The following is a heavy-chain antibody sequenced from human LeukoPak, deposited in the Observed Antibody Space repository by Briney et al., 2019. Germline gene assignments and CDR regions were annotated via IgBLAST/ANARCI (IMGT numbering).Heavy chain of an antibody. Sequence: GGSLRLSCAASGYTFSSYAMSWVRQAPGKGLEWVSAISGSGGSTYYADSVKGRFTISRDNSKNTLYLQMNCLRAEDTAVYYCAKAGAVVVVAAKYFDYWGQGTLVTVSS. D-gene: IGHD2-15*01. J-gene: IGHJ4*02. CDR3: AKAGAVVVVAAKYFDY. CDR2: ISGSGGST. CDR1: GYTFSSYA. V-gene: IGHV3-23*01.